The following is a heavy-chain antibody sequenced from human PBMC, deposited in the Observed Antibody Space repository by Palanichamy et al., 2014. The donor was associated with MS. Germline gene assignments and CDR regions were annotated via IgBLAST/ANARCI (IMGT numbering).Heavy chain of an antibody. J-gene: IGHJ4*02. CDR1: GGTFTNYA. Sequence: QVQLLQSGAEVKKPGSSVKMSCKSSGGTFTNYAINWVRQAPGQGLEWMGGIIPIFGTPNYAQKFQGRVTITADESTSTAYMELSKLRSEDTAVYYCARDLIGLHLGELVMFDSKFDFWGPGTRVTVTS. V-gene: IGHV1-69*01. D-gene: IGHD3-16*01. CDR2: IIPIFGTP. CDR3: ARDLIGLHLGELVMFDSKFDF.